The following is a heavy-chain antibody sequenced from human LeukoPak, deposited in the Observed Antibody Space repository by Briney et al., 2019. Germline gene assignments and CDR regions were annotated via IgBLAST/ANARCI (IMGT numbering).Heavy chain of an antibody. CDR3: ARAFPAGAFDI. CDR2: INSDGSST. CDR1: GFTLSSYW. J-gene: IGHJ3*02. Sequence: GSLRLSCAATGFTLSSYWMHWVRQAPGKGLVWVSRINSDGSSTSYADSVKGRFTISRDNAKNTLYLQMNSLRAEDTAVYYCARAFPAGAFDIWGQGTMVTVSS. V-gene: IGHV3-74*01.